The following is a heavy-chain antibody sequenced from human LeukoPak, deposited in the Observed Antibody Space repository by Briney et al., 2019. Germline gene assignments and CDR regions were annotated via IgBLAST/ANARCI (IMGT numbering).Heavy chain of an antibody. Sequence: PSETLSLTCTVSGGSISSYYWSWIRQPAGKGLEWIGRIYTSGSTNYNPSLKSRATMPVDTSKNQFSLKLSSVTAADTAVYYCARGNFWSGYPYCFDYWGQGTLVTVSS. CDR2: IYTSGST. D-gene: IGHD3-3*01. CDR1: GGSISSYY. V-gene: IGHV4-4*07. CDR3: ARGNFWSGYPYCFDY. J-gene: IGHJ4*02.